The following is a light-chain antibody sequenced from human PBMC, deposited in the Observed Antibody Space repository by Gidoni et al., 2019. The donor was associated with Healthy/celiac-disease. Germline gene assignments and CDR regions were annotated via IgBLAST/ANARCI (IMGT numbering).Light chain of an antibody. J-gene: IGKJ5*01. CDR2: DAS. CDR1: QSVSSS. V-gene: IGKV3-11*01. Sequence: EIVLTQSPATLSLSPGDRATLSCRASQSVSSSLAWYQQKPGQAPMLLIYDASNRATGIPARFSGSGSGTDFTLTISSLEPEDFAVYYCQQRSNWPPITFGQGTRLEIK. CDR3: QQRSNWPPIT.